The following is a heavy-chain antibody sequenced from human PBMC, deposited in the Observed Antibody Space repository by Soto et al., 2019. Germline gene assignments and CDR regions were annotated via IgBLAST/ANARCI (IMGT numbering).Heavy chain of an antibody. CDR3: ARENGGSWYFDL. Sequence: SETLSLTCRVSGSSITNAFYWGWIRQSPEKGLEWIGSISHTGRTSYNPSLRSRVSISVDTSKNQFSLKLASVTATDTAVYYCARENGGSWYFDLWGRGSPVTVSS. CDR1: GSSITNAFY. D-gene: IGHD4-17*01. V-gene: IGHV4-38-2*02. J-gene: IGHJ2*01. CDR2: ISHTGRT.